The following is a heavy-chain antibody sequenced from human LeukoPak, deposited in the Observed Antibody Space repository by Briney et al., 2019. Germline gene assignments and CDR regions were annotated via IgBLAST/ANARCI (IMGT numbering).Heavy chain of an antibody. J-gene: IGHJ4*02. CDR3: ARVYQSAEYYFDY. V-gene: IGHV4-59*01. D-gene: IGHD2-2*01. CDR2: IYYTGST. CDR1: GGSIDSYY. Sequence: SETLSLTCTVSGGSIDSYYWSWIRQPPGKGLEWIGYIYYTGSTEYHPSLKSRVAISLDTSKNQFSLKLTSVTAADTAVYYCARVYQSAEYYFDYWGQGNLVSVSS.